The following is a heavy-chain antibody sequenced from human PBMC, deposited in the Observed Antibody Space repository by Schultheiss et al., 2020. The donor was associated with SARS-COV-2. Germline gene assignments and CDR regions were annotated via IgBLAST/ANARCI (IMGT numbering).Heavy chain of an antibody. V-gene: IGHV1-18*01. D-gene: IGHD1-1*01. Sequence: ASVKVSCKASGYTFTSYGISWVRQAPGQGLEWMGWISAYNGNTNYAQKLQGRVTMTRDTSTSTVYMELSGLRSDDTAIYYCASELERRRINVWGQGTTVTVSS. CDR3: ASELERRRINV. CDR1: GYTFTSYG. J-gene: IGHJ6*02. CDR2: ISAYNGNT.